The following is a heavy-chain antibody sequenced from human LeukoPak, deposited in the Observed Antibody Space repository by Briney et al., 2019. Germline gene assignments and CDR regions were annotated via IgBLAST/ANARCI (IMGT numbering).Heavy chain of an antibody. J-gene: IGHJ5*02. Sequence: ASVKVSCKASGYTFTSYYMHWVRQAPGQGLEWMGIINPSGGSTSYAQKFQGRVTMTRDTSISTAYMELSRLRSDDTAVYYCARENNWNYFSHLNWFDPWGQGTLVTVSS. CDR2: INPSGGST. CDR1: GYTFTSYY. CDR3: ARENNWNYFSHLNWFDP. V-gene: IGHV1-46*01. D-gene: IGHD1-7*01.